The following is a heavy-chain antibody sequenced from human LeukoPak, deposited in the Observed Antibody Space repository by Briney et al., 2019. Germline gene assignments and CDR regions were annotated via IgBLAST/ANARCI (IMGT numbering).Heavy chain of an antibody. J-gene: IGHJ4*02. CDR3: ARQESSGFDR. Sequence: GESLKISCEGFGYSFTSYWNGWVRQMPGKGLEWMGIIYPGDSDTRYSPSFQGQVTISADKPISTAYLQWRSLKASDTGMYYCARQESSGFDRWGQGTLVTVSS. CDR1: GYSFTSYW. D-gene: IGHD6-19*01. V-gene: IGHV5-51*01. CDR2: IYPGDSDT.